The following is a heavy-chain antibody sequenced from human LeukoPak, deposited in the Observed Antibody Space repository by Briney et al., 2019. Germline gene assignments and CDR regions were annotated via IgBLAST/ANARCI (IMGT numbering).Heavy chain of an antibody. CDR1: GGSISSCSYY. CDR3: AKGYIVVVTAILIPPDY. CDR2: IYYSGST. Sequence: SETLSLACTVSGGSISSCSYYWGRIRQPPGKGLVWIGCIYYSGSTYYNPSLKSRVTISVDTSKNQFSLKLSSVTAADTAVYYCAKGYIVVVTAILIPPDYWGEGTLVTVSS. J-gene: IGHJ4*02. V-gene: IGHV4-39*01. D-gene: IGHD2-21*02.